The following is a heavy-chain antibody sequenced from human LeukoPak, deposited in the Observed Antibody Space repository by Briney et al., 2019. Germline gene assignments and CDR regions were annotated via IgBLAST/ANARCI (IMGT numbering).Heavy chain of an antibody. D-gene: IGHD6-13*01. Sequence: GGSLRLSCAMSGFTFTNNAITWVRQAPGKGLEWVSGISAGGGNAWYPDSVKGRFTISRDNSRNTLFLQVDSLRVEDTAIYYCAKDAAGPEYWGQGTRVTVSS. CDR2: ISAGGGNA. V-gene: IGHV3-23*01. CDR3: AKDAAGPEY. CDR1: GFTFTNNA. J-gene: IGHJ4*02.